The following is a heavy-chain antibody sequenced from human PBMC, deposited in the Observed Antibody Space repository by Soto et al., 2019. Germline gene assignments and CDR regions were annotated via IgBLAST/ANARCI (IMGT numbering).Heavy chain of an antibody. J-gene: IGHJ6*02. CDR3: ARDYRVTTTDYYYYGMDV. V-gene: IGHV3-48*01. CDR1: GFTFSSYS. D-gene: IGHD4-17*01. Sequence: EVQLVESGGGSVQPGGSLRLSCAASGFTFSSYSMNWVRQAPGKGLEWVSYISSGSVTIYYADSVKGRFTISRDNAKNSLYLQMPSLRGEDTAVYYCARDYRVTTTDYYYYGMDVWGQGTTVTVSS. CDR2: ISSGSVTI.